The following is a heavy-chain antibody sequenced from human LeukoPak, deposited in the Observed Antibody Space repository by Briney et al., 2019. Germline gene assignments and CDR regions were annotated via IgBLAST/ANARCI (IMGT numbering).Heavy chain of an antibody. Sequence: SGPTLVNPTQTLTLTCIFSGFSLTTSGVGVGWIRQPPGKSLEGLALLYWDDDKRYSPSLKSRLTITKDTSRKQLVLTMTNMDPMDTGTYYFAHKPPLETFGRGSAFDGWGQGTLVSLSS. D-gene: IGHD3-3*01. CDR2: LYWDDDK. CDR1: GFSLTTSGVG. CDR3: AHKPPLETFGRGSAFDG. J-gene: IGHJ3*01. V-gene: IGHV2-5*02.